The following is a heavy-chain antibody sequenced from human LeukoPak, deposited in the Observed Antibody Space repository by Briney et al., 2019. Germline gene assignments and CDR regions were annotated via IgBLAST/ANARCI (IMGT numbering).Heavy chain of an antibody. Sequence: SVKVSCKASGGTFSSYAIGWVRQAPGQGLEWMGRIIPILGIANYAQKFQGRVTITADKSTSTAYMELSSLRSEDTAVYYCARDGTTPYYGMDVWGQGTTVTVSS. V-gene: IGHV1-69*04. J-gene: IGHJ6*02. CDR3: ARDGTTPYYGMDV. D-gene: IGHD1-1*01. CDR2: IIPILGIA. CDR1: GGTFSSYA.